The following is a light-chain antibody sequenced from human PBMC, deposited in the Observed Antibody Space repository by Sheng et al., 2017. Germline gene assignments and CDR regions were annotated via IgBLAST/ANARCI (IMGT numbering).Light chain of an antibody. J-gene: IGKJ3*01. CDR3: QQRTSWRVT. Sequence: VLTQSPATLSVSPGGRATLSCRASQSIDPYLAWFQQKPGQTPRLLIYDTSKRATGVPARFSGSGSGADFILTITNLEPEDCAFYFCQQRTSWRVTFGPGTRVEVK. CDR1: QSIDPY. CDR2: DTS. V-gene: IGKV3-11*01.